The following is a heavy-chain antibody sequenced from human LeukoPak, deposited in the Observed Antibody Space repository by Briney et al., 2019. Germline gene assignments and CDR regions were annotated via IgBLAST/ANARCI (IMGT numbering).Heavy chain of an antibody. D-gene: IGHD2-15*01. CDR2: IIPIFGTA. Sequence: SVKVSCKASGGTFSSYAISWVRQAPGQGLEWMGGIIPIFGTANYAQKFQGRVTITTDESTSTAYMELSSLRSEDTAVYYCARTKRLGYCSGGSCYPSGEFDYWGQGTLVTVSS. V-gene: IGHV1-69*05. CDR1: GGTFSSYA. J-gene: IGHJ4*02. CDR3: ARTKRLGYCSGGSCYPSGEFDY.